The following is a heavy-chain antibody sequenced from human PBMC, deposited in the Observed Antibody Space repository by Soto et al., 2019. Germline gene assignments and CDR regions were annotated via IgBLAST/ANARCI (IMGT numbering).Heavy chain of an antibody. CDR2: IYSGGST. J-gene: IGHJ4*02. Sequence: EVQLVESGGGLVQPGGSLRLSCAASGFTVSSNYMSWVRQAPGKGLEWVSVIYSGGSTYYADSVKGRFTISRDNSKKKLYLQMKSLRAEDTDVYYCARGIWVGELFDYWGQGTLVTVSS. V-gene: IGHV3-66*01. CDR1: GFTVSSNY. D-gene: IGHD3-10*01. CDR3: ARGIWVGELFDY.